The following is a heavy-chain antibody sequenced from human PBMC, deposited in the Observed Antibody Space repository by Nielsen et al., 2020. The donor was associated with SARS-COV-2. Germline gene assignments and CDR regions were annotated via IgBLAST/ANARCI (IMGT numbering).Heavy chain of an antibody. CDR1: GFSFRTSW. CDR3: AREHYGDAHRDDYFDY. D-gene: IGHD4-17*01. CDR2: IHPDGSVK. J-gene: IGHJ4*02. Sequence: GESLKISCAASGFSFRTSWMNWVRQGPGKRLEWVANIHPDGSVKRHVDSVMGRFTISRDNSKNTLYLQMNSLRAEDTAVYYCAREHYGDAHRDDYFDYWGQGTLVTVSS. V-gene: IGHV3-7*01.